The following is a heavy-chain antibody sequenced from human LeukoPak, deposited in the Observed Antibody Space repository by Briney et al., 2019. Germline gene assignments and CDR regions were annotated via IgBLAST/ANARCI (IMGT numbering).Heavy chain of an antibody. CDR1: GFTFSTYG. CDR2: INSRGTAT. J-gene: IGHJ4*02. D-gene: IGHD3-22*01. Sequence: GGSLRLSCAVSGFTFSTYGINWVRQAPGKGLEWVSSINSRGTATYYANSVKGRFTISRDNSKNMVYLQMNSLRAEDTALYYCTKETTYYYDSSDWGQGTLVTVSS. CDR3: TKETTYYYDSSD. V-gene: IGHV3-23*05.